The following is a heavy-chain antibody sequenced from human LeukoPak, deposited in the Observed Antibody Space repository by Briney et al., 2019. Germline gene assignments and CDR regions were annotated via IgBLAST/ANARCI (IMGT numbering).Heavy chain of an antibody. CDR1: GGTFSSSA. J-gene: IGHJ6*02. CDR3: ARDQGLTAPPPYGLDV. Sequence: SVKVSCKTSGGTFSSSAITWVRQAPGQGLEWMGRIIPVLNITSYAQKFQGRVTITADTSTSTVYMALSSLRSEETAVYYCARDQGLTAPPPYGLDVWGQGTTVIVSS. V-gene: IGHV1-69*04. CDR2: IIPVLNIT. D-gene: IGHD4/OR15-4a*01.